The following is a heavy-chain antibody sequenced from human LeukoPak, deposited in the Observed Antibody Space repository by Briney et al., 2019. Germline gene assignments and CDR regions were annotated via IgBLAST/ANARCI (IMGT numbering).Heavy chain of an antibody. Sequence: PGGSLRLSCAASGFTFSTFAMIWVRQPPGKGLEWVSSIFPSGGEIHYADSVRGRFTISRDNSKNTLYLQMNSLRAEDTAVYYCASRITMVRGDDFDYWGQGTLVTVSS. J-gene: IGHJ4*02. V-gene: IGHV3-23*01. CDR1: GFTFSTFA. CDR3: ASRITMVRGDDFDY. CDR2: IFPSGGEI. D-gene: IGHD3-10*01.